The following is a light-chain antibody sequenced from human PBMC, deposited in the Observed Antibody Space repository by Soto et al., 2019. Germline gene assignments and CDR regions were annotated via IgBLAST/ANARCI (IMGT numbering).Light chain of an antibody. CDR1: QSVLYSSNNKNY. CDR2: WAS. V-gene: IGKV4-1*01. Sequence: DIVMTQSPDSLAVSLGERATINCKSSQSVLYSSNNKNYLAWYQQKPGQPPKLLIYWASTRESRVPDRFRGSGSGTDFTLTISSLQAEDVAVYYCQQYYSPPITFGQGTRLEIK. J-gene: IGKJ5*01. CDR3: QQYYSPPIT.